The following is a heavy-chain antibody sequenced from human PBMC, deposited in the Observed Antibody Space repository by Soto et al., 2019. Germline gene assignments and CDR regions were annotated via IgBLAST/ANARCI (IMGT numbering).Heavy chain of an antibody. D-gene: IGHD2-15*01. CDR3: AKDRCSGGSCWDDAFDI. V-gene: IGHV3-23*01. CDR1: GFTFSSYA. CDR2: ISGSGGST. J-gene: IGHJ3*02. Sequence: GGSLRLSCAASGFTFSSYAMSWVRQAPGKGLEWVSAISGSGGSTYYADSVKGRFTISRDNSKNTLYLQMNSLRAEDTAVYYCAKDRCSGGSCWDDAFDIWGQGTMVTVSS.